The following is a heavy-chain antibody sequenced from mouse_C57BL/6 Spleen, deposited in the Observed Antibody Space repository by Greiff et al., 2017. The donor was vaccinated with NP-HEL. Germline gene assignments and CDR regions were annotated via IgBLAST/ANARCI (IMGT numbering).Heavy chain of an antibody. D-gene: IGHD2-14*01. CDR3: ARDYRNVYYYAMDY. Sequence: QVQLQQPGAELVKPGASVKLSCKASGYTFTSYWMHWVKQRPGQGLEWIGMIHPNSGSTNYNEKFKSKATLTVDKSSSTAYMQLSSLTSEDSAVYYCARDYRNVYYYAMDYWGQGTSVTVSS. J-gene: IGHJ4*01. CDR2: IHPNSGST. CDR1: GYTFTSYW. V-gene: IGHV1-64*01.